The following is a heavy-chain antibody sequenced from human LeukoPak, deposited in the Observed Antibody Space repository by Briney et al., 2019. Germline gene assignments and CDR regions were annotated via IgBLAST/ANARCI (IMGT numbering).Heavy chain of an antibody. CDR3: ARDYYDSSGFGAFDI. CDR2: INPNSGGT. Sequence: ASVKVSCKASGYTFTAYDMHCVRQAPGQGLEWMGWINPNSGGTNYAQKFQGRVTMTRDTSISTAYIELSRLRSDDTAVYYCARDYYDSSGFGAFDIWGQGTMVTVSS. J-gene: IGHJ3*02. CDR1: GYTFTAYD. D-gene: IGHD3-22*01. V-gene: IGHV1-2*02.